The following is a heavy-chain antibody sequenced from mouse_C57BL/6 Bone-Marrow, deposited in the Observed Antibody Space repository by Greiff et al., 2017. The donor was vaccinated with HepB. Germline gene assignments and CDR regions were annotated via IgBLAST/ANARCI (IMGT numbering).Heavy chain of an antibody. D-gene: IGHD3-1*01. V-gene: IGHV5-6*01. CDR1: GFTFSSYG. CDR2: ISSGGSYT. J-gene: IGHJ2*01. CDR3: ARHARAPCYFDY. Sequence: EVMLVESGGDLVKPGGSLKLSCAASGFTFSSYGMSWVRQTPDKRLEWVATISSGGSYTYYPDSVKGRFTISRDNAKNTLYLQMSSLKSEDTAMYYCARHARAPCYFDYWGQGTTLTVSS.